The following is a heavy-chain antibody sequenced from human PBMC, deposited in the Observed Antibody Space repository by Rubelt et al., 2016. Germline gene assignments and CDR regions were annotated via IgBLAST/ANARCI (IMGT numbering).Heavy chain of an antibody. CDR1: GGSISSVSYY. Sequence: QLQLQESGPRQVKPSETLSLTCTVSGGSISSVSYYWGWIRQPPGKGLEWIGEINHSGSTNYNPSLKSRVTISVDTSKNQFSLKLSSVTAADTAVYYCARGGHRDGYNYHFDYWGQGTLVTVSS. D-gene: IGHD5-24*01. V-gene: IGHV4-39*07. J-gene: IGHJ4*02. CDR3: ARGGHRDGYNYHFDY. CDR2: INHSGST.